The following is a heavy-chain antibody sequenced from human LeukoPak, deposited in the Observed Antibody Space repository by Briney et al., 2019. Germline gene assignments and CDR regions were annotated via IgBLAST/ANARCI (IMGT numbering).Heavy chain of an antibody. Sequence: GGSLRLSCAASGFNFRNYWISWVRQAPGKGLEWVANIKDDGRDKYYVDSVKGRFTISRDNARNSLSLQMNSLRVEDTAVYYCARDAGGGFDPWGQGTPVTVSS. CDR3: ARDAGGGFDP. J-gene: IGHJ5*02. V-gene: IGHV3-7*01. D-gene: IGHD1-1*01. CDR1: GFNFRNYW. CDR2: IKDDGRDK.